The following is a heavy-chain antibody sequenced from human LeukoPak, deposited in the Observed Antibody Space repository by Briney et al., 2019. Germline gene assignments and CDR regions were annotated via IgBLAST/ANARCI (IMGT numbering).Heavy chain of an antibody. D-gene: IGHD1-26*01. CDR3: ARDGTYSGSYRTFDI. V-gene: IGHV3-48*02. Sequence: PGGSLRLSCAASAFTFSSYSMNWVRQAPGKGLGWVSYISSSGGTIYYADSVKGRFTISRDNAKNSLYLQMNSLRDEDTAVYYCARDGTYSGSYRTFDIWGQGTMVTVSS. CDR1: AFTFSSYS. CDR2: ISSSGGTI. J-gene: IGHJ3*02.